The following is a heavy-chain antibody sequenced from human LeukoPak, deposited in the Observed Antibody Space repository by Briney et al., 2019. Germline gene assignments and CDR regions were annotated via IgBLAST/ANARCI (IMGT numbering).Heavy chain of an antibody. J-gene: IGHJ5*02. Sequence: SETLSLTCAVYGGSFSGYYWSWIRQPPGKGLEWIGEINHSGSTNYNPSLKSRVTISVDTSKNQFSLKLSSVTAADTAVYHCARGLGSSWYFRNWFDPWGQGTLVTVSS. D-gene: IGHD6-13*01. CDR3: ARGLGSSWYFRNWFDP. CDR1: GGSFSGYY. CDR2: INHSGST. V-gene: IGHV4-34*01.